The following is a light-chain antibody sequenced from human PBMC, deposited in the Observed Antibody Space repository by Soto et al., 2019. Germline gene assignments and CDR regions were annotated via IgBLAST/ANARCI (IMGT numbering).Light chain of an antibody. V-gene: IGKV4-1*01. CDR3: QEYYSPPLT. J-gene: IGKJ4*02. CDR2: WAS. CDR1: QSVFYSSNNKNY. Sequence: DIVMTQSPDSLAVSLGERATINCKSSQSVFYSSNNKNYLAWYQQKPGQPPKLLIYWASTRESGVPDRFSGSGSGPEFTLTISSLQAEDVAVYYCQEYYSPPLTFGGGTKVEIK.